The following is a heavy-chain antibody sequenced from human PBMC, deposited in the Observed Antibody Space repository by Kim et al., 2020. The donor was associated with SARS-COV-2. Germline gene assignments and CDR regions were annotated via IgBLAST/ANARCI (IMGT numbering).Heavy chain of an antibody. J-gene: IGHJ4*02. Sequence: SETLSLTCAVSGGSISSSNWWSWVRQPPGKGLEWIGEIYHSGSTNYNPSLKSRVTISVDKSKNQFSLKLSSVTAADTAVYYCARDSPYGSGSYYSCDYWGQGTLVTVSS. CDR3: ARDSPYGSGSYYSCDY. CDR1: GGSISSSNW. V-gene: IGHV4-4*02. CDR2: IYHSGST. D-gene: IGHD3-10*01.